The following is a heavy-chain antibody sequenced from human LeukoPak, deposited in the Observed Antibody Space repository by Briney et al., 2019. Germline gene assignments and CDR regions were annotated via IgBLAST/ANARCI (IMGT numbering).Heavy chain of an antibody. CDR2: ISGSGGST. J-gene: IGHJ3*02. D-gene: IGHD3-3*01. CDR3: ASTLYDFWSGYSAFDI. Sequence: GGSLRLSCAASGFTFSSYAMSWVRQAPGKGLEWVSAISGSGGSTYYADSVKGRFTISRDNSKNTLYLQMNSLRAEDTAVYYFASTLYDFWSGYSAFDIWGQGTMVTVSS. V-gene: IGHV3-23*01. CDR1: GFTFSSYA.